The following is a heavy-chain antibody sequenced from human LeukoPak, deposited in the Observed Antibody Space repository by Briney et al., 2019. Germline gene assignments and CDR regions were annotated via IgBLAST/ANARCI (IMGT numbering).Heavy chain of an antibody. CDR2: INHSGST. CDR3: ARDHPHGSGSYYRGSYFDY. Sequence: PSETLSLTCAVYGGSFSGYYWSWIRQPPGKGLEWIGEINHSGSTNYNPSLKSRVTISVDTSKNQFSLKLSSVTAADTAVYYCARDHPHGSGSYYRGSYFDYWGQGTLVTVSS. J-gene: IGHJ4*02. CDR1: GGSFSGYY. V-gene: IGHV4-34*01. D-gene: IGHD3-10*01.